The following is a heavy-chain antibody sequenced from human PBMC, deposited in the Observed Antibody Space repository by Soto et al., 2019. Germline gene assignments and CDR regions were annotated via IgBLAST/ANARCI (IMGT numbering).Heavy chain of an antibody. J-gene: IGHJ2*01. D-gene: IGHD4-4*01. CDR1: GFTFSIYA. Sequence: QVQLVASGGGVVQPGRSLRLSCAASGFTFSIYAMHWVRQAPGKGLEWVAVISYDGSNKYYADSVKGRFTISRDNSKNTLYLQMNSQRAEDTAVYYCARPLSRDDYNWGYFDLWGRGTLVTVSS. CDR3: ARPLSRDDYNWGYFDL. V-gene: IGHV3-30-3*01. CDR2: ISYDGSNK.